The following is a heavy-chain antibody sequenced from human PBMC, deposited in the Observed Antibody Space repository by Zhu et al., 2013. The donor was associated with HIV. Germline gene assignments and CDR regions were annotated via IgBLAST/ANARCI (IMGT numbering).Heavy chain of an antibody. Sequence: QVQLQESGPGLVKPSGTLSLTCAVSGGSISSSNWWSWVRQPPGKGLEWIGEIYHSGSTNYNPSLKSRVTISVDKSKNQFSLKLSSVTAADTAVYYCARAVWTYSSSHPSNYYYYYGMDVWGQGTTVTVSS. CDR3: ARAVWTYSSSHPSNYYYYYGMDV. J-gene: IGHJ6*02. CDR1: GGSISSSNW. CDR2: IYHSGST. V-gene: IGHV4-4*02. D-gene: IGHD6-6*01.